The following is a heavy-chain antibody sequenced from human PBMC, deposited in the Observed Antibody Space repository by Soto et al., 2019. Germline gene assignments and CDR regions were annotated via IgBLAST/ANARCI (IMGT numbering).Heavy chain of an antibody. J-gene: IGHJ6*02. Sequence: QVQLQESGPGLAKPSQTLSLTCTVSGGSISSGDYYWSWVRQPPGKGLEWIGYIYYTGTTYYNPSLQSRVTLSLDMYKNPFSASLTSVTASDTAVYYCATDHRLDTGRGGYYYYAMDVWGQGTSVTVSS. CDR2: IYYTGTT. D-gene: IGHD2-2*02. V-gene: IGHV4-30-4*01. CDR3: ATDHRLDTGRGGYYYYAMDV. CDR1: GGSISSGDYY.